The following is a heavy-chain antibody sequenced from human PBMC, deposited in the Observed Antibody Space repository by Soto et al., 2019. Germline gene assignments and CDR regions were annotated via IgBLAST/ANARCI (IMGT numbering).Heavy chain of an antibody. CDR3: ARSEVGCSGGSCYSAKHYGMDV. Sequence: LSLTFTVSVGSISSYYWSWIRQPAGNGLEWIGRIYTSGSTNYNPSLKSRVTMSVDTSKNQFSLKLSSVTAADTAVCYCARSEVGCSGGSCYSAKHYGMDVWGQGTTVTVSS. J-gene: IGHJ6*02. V-gene: IGHV4-4*07. D-gene: IGHD2-15*01. CDR1: VGSISSYY. CDR2: IYTSGST.